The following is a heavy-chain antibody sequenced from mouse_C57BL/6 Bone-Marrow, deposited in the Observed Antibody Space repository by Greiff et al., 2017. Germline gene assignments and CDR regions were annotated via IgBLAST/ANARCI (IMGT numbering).Heavy chain of an antibody. J-gene: IGHJ3*01. D-gene: IGHD2-1*01. CDR3: ARFYGIAWFAY. Sequence: EVMLVASGGGLVQPGGSLSLSCAASGFTFTDYYMSWVRQPPGKALEWLGFIRNKANGYTTEYSASVKGRFTISRDNSQSILYLQMNALRAEDSATYYCARFYGIAWFAYWGQGTLVTVSA. CDR1: GFTFTDYY. CDR2: IRNKANGYTT. V-gene: IGHV7-3*01.